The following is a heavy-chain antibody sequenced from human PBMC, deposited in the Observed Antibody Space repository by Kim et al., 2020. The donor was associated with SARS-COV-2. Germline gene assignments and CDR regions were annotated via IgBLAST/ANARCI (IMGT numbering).Heavy chain of an antibody. CDR3: ARHPDSGWSDYFDY. V-gene: IGHV4-39*01. J-gene: IGHJ4*02. CDR1: GGSISSSSYY. CDR2: IYYSGST. Sequence: SETLSLTCTVSGGSISSSSYYWGWIRQPPGKGLEWIGSIYYSGSTYYNPSLKSRVTISVDTSKNQFSLKLSSVTAADTAVYYCARHPDSGWSDYFDYWGQGTLVTVSS. D-gene: IGHD6-19*01.